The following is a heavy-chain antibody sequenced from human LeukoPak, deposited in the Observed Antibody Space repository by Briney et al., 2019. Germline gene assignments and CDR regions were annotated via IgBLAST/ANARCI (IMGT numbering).Heavy chain of an antibody. CDR2: INQDGRVK. CDR1: GFTFDKYR. V-gene: IGHV3-7*01. D-gene: IGHD5-12*01. J-gene: IGHJ4*02. CDR3: ARGSDYSNGNIYEDDFEY. Sequence: PGGSLRLSCAASGFTFDKYRMAWVRQAPGKGLEWVAQINQDGRVKHYVDSVKGRFTISRDNAKNLVSLQMSSLRVEDTAVYYCARGSDYSNGNIYEDDFEYWGQGTLVTVSS.